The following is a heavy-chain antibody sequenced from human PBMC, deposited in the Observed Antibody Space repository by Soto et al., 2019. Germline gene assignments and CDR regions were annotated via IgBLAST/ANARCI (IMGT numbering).Heavy chain of an antibody. Sequence: SVKVSCKASGGTFSSYAISWVRQAPGQGLEWMGGIIPIFGTANYAQKFQGRVTITADESTSTAYMELSSLRSEDTAVYYCVDEGPVDTAMVLDYWGQGTLVTVSS. CDR3: VDEGPVDTAMVLDY. D-gene: IGHD5-18*01. CDR2: IIPIFGTA. J-gene: IGHJ4*02. V-gene: IGHV1-69*13. CDR1: GGTFSSYA.